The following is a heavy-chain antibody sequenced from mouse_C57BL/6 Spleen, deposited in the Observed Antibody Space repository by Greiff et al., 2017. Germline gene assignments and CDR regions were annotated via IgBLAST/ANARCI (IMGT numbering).Heavy chain of an antibody. CDR1: GYAFTNYL. CDR2: IDPASGGT. CDR3: ARYHHAMDY. Sequence: VQLVEPGAELVRPGTSVKVSCKASGYAFTNYLIEWVKQRPGQGLEWIGVIDPASGGTNYNEKFKGKATLTADKSSSTAYMQLSSLTSEDSAVYLCARYHHAMDYWGQGTSVTVSS. V-gene: IGHV1-54*01. J-gene: IGHJ4*01.